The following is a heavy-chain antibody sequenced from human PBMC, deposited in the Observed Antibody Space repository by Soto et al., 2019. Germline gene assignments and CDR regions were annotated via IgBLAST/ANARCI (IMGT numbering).Heavy chain of an antibody. CDR3: ARLLAEYSGYDQNVY. D-gene: IGHD5-12*01. CDR2: INPSGGST. V-gene: IGHV1-46*01. J-gene: IGHJ4*02. Sequence: QVQLVQSGAEVKKPGASVKVSCKASGYTFTSYYMHWVRQAPGQGLEWMGIINPSGGSTSYAQKFQGRVTMTRDTSTSTVYMELSSLRSEDTAVYYCARLLAEYSGYDQNVYWGQGTLVTVSS. CDR1: GYTFTSYY.